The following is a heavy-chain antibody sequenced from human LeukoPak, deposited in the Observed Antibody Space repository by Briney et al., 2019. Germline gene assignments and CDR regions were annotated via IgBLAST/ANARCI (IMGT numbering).Heavy chain of an antibody. Sequence: SETLSLTCTVSGGSISSYYWSGIRQPPGKGLEWIGYIYYSGSTNYNPSLKSRVTISVDTSKNQFSLKLSSVTAADTAVYYCAGTYYDILTGYYRWTWFDPWGQGTLVTVSS. V-gene: IGHV4-59*01. CDR2: IYYSGST. D-gene: IGHD3-9*01. J-gene: IGHJ5*02. CDR1: GGSISSYY. CDR3: AGTYYDILTGYYRWTWFDP.